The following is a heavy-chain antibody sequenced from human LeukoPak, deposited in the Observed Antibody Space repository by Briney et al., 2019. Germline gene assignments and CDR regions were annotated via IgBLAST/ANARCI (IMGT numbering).Heavy chain of an antibody. CDR3: ARARRIVVVPAAILGAFDI. CDR1: GGSISSGGYY. J-gene: IGHJ3*02. D-gene: IGHD2-2*02. CDR2: IYHSGST. Sequence: SQTLSLTCTVSGGSISSGGYYWSWIWQPPGKGLEWIGYIYHSGSTYYNPSLKSRVTISVDRSKNQFSLKLSSVTAADTAVYYCARARRIVVVPAAILGAFDIWGQGTMVTVSS. V-gene: IGHV4-30-2*01.